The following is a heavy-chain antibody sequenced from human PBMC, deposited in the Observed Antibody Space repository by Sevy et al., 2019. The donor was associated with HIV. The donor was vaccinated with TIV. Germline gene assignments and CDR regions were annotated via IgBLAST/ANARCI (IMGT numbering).Heavy chain of an antibody. CDR3: ARDCSSANCLWGMDV. Sequence: GGSLRLSCAASGFTFSIYWMSWVRQAPGKGLEWVANIKRDGSEKYYVDSVKGRFTISRDNAKNSRYLQMNSLRAEDTAVYYCARDCSSANCLWGMDVWGHGTTVTVSS. V-gene: IGHV3-7*03. J-gene: IGHJ6*02. D-gene: IGHD2-2*01. CDR2: IKRDGSEK. CDR1: GFTFSIYW.